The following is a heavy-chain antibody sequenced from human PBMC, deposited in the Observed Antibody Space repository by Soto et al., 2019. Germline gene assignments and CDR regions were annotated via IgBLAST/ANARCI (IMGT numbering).Heavy chain of an antibody. Sequence: NPSETLSLTCTVSGGSISSGEYYWSWIRQPPGKGLEWIGYIYYSGSTYYNPSLKSRVTISVDTSKNQFSLKLSSVTAADTAVYYCVRQPPRQWPKMDYFDYWGPGTLVTVSS. V-gene: IGHV4-30-4*01. J-gene: IGHJ4*02. CDR2: IYYSGST. CDR1: GGSISSGEYY. CDR3: VRQPPRQWPKMDYFDY. D-gene: IGHD6-19*01.